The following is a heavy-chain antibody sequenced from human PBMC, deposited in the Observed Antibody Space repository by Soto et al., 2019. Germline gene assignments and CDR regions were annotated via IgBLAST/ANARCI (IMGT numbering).Heavy chain of an antibody. Sequence: PGGSLRLSCAVSGLSFRSHNMHWVRQAPGKGLEVVAYINTGGTIIYYADSVRGRFTISRDNAKNSLYLQMNSLRDADTAVYYCARLVYSDPLDYWGQGSLVTVSP. CDR1: GLSFRSHN. V-gene: IGHV3-48*02. CDR2: INTGGTII. J-gene: IGHJ4*02. CDR3: ARLVYSDPLDY. D-gene: IGHD1-26*01.